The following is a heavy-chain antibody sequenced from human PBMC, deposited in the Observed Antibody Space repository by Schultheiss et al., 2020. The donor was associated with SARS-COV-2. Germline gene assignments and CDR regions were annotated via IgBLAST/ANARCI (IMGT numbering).Heavy chain of an antibody. V-gene: IGHV4-59*12. CDR3: ARGGVAGTNFDY. D-gene: IGHD6-19*01. CDR1: GGSISSYY. Sequence: SETLSLTCTVSGGSISSYYWSWIRQPPGKGLEWIGEINHSGSTNYNPSLKSRVTISVDTSKNQFSLKLSSVTAADTAVYYCARGGVAGTNFDYWGQGTLVTVSS. CDR2: INHSGST. J-gene: IGHJ4*02.